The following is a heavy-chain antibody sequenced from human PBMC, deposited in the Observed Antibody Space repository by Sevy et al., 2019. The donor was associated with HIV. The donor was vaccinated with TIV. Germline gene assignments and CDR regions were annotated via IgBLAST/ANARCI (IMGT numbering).Heavy chain of an antibody. CDR1: GGSISSRSYY. CDR2: VYYSGST. Sequence: SDTLSLTCTVSGGSISSRSYYWSWIRQPPGKGLEWIGSVYYSGSTNYNPSLKSRVTISVDTSKNQFFLKLSSVTAADTAVYYCARDFSWNGLDYWGQGTLVTVSS. J-gene: IGHJ4*02. CDR3: ARDFSWNGLDY. V-gene: IGHV4-61*01. D-gene: IGHD1-1*01.